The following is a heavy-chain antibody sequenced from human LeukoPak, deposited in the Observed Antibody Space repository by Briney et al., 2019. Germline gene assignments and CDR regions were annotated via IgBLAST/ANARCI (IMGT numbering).Heavy chain of an antibody. CDR3: ARDGVKYGDYVGYMDV. Sequence: ASVKVSCKASGGTLSSYAISWVRQAPGQGLEWMGGIIPIFGTANYAQKFQGRVTITADKSTSTAYMELSSLRSEDTAVYYCARDGVKYGDYVGYMDVWGKGTTVTVSS. CDR2: IIPIFGTA. D-gene: IGHD4-17*01. V-gene: IGHV1-69*06. CDR1: GGTLSSYA. J-gene: IGHJ6*03.